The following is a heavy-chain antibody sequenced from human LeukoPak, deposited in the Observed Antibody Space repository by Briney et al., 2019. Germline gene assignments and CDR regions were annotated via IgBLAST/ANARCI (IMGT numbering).Heavy chain of an antibody. J-gene: IGHJ4*02. Sequence: PGGSLRLSCAASGFTFSSYAMHWVRQAPGKGLEWVAVISYDGSNKYYADSVKGRFTISRDNSKNTLYLQMNSLRAEDTAVYYCIRDFLTVTTNDYWGQGTLVTVSS. CDR2: ISYDGSNK. CDR1: GFTFSSYA. CDR3: IRDFLTVTTNDY. V-gene: IGHV3-30-3*01. D-gene: IGHD4-11*01.